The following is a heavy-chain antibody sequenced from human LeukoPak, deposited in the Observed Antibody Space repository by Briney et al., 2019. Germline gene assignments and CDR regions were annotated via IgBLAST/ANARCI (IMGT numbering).Heavy chain of an antibody. D-gene: IGHD3-10*01. Sequence: GGSLRLSCVVSRFTVTSNYMSWVRQAPGKGLEWVSGIYSGGSTYYADSVKGRFSISRDMSKNTLYLQMNSLRAEDTAVYYCARDKKGLLWFGSHNFDYWGQGTLVTVSS. CDR2: IYSGGST. CDR1: RFTVTSNY. CDR3: ARDKKGLLWFGSHNFDY. V-gene: IGHV3-53*01. J-gene: IGHJ4*02.